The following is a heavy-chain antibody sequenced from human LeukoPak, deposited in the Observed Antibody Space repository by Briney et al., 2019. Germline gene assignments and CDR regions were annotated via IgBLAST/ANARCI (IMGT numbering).Heavy chain of an antibody. Sequence: ASVKVSCKASGGTFSSYAISWVRQAPGQGLEWMGGIIPIFGTANYAQRFQGRVTITTDESTSTAYMELSSLRSEDTAVYYCATVGSSSSSDAFDIWGQGTMVTVSS. CDR3: ATVGSSSSSDAFDI. V-gene: IGHV1-69*05. D-gene: IGHD6-13*01. CDR2: IIPIFGTA. CDR1: GGTFSSYA. J-gene: IGHJ3*02.